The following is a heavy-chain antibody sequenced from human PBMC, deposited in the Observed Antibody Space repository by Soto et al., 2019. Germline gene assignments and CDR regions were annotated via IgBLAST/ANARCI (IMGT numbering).Heavy chain of an antibody. CDR3: AKDLYGDYRTPFDY. D-gene: IGHD4-17*01. CDR1: GFTFSSYG. Sequence: QVQLVESGGGVVQPGRSLRLSCAASGFTFSSYGMHWVRQAPGKGLEWVAVISYDGSNKYYADSVKGRFTISRDNSKNTLYLQINSLRAEDTAVYYCAKDLYGDYRTPFDYWGQGTLVTVSS. CDR2: ISYDGSNK. J-gene: IGHJ4*02. V-gene: IGHV3-30*18.